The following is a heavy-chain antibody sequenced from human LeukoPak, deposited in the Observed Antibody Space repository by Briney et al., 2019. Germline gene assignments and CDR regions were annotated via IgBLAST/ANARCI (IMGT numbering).Heavy chain of an antibody. CDR3: AREFDYYYGMDV. CDR2: MNPNSGNT. Sequence: GASVKVSCKASGYTFTSYDINWVRQATGQGLEWMGWMNPNSGNTGYAQKFQGRVIMTRNTSISTAYMELSSLRSEDTAVYYCAREFDYYYGMDVWGQGTTVTVSS. D-gene: IGHD3-10*01. J-gene: IGHJ6*02. V-gene: IGHV1-8*01. CDR1: GYTFTSYD.